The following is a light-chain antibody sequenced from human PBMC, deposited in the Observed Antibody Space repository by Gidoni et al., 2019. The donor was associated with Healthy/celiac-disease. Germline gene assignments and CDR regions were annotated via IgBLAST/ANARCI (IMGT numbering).Light chain of an antibody. CDR3: QQSYSTPYT. CDR1: QSISSY. CDR2: AAS. Sequence: DIQMTQSPSSLSASVGDRVTITCRASQSISSYLNWYQQKPGKAPKLLIYAASILQSGVASRFSVSGSGTDFTLTISSLQPEDFATYYCQQSYSTPYTFGQGTKLEIK. J-gene: IGKJ2*01. V-gene: IGKV1-39*01.